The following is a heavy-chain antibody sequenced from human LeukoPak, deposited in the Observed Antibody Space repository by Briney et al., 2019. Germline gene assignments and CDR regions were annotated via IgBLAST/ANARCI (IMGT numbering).Heavy chain of an antibody. CDR1: GFIFSTSG. J-gene: IGHJ6*03. CDR2: ISDNGGNT. CDR3: AKDRCSNGVGCYYYYMDV. V-gene: IGHV3-23*01. Sequence: GGSLRLSCAASGFIFSTSGMTWVRQAPGKGLEWVSTISDNGGNTYYPDSVRGRFTISRDSSKNILYLQMNSLRAEDTAVYYCAKDRCSNGVGCYYYYMDVWGKGTSVTISS. D-gene: IGHD2-8*01.